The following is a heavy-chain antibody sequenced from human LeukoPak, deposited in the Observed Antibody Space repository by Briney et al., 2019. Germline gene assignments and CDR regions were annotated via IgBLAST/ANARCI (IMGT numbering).Heavy chain of an antibody. CDR3: AKGGQEGWPPYYFDY. J-gene: IGHJ4*02. V-gene: IGHV3-23*01. CDR1: GFTFSSYA. Sequence: GGSLRLSCAASGFTFSSYALSWVRQAPGKGLEWVSAISGSGGSTYYADSVKGRFTISRDNSKNTLYLQMNSLRAEDTAVYYCAKGGQEGWPPYYFDYWGQGTLVTVSS. D-gene: IGHD2-15*01. CDR2: ISGSGGST.